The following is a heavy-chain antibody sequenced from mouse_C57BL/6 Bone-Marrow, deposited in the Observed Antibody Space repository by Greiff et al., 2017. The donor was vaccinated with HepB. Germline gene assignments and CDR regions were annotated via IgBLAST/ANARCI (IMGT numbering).Heavy chain of an antibody. Sequence: EVMLVESGGGLVQPGESLKLSCESNEYEFPSHDMSWVRKTPEKRLELVAAINSDGGSTYYPDTMERRFIISRDNTKKTLYLQMSSLKSEDTAMYYCTRVWLLPYAMDYWGQGTSVTVSS. V-gene: IGHV5-2*03. J-gene: IGHJ4*01. D-gene: IGHD2-3*01. CDR1: EYEFPSHD. CDR2: INSDGGST. CDR3: TRVWLLPYAMDY.